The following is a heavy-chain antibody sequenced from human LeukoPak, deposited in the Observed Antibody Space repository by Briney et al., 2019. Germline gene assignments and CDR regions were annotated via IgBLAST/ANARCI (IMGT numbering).Heavy chain of an antibody. CDR3: VRPGSYDNGDYRGWCAFDY. CDR1: GYTFTDYY. Sequence: ASVKVSCKASGYTFTDYYMHWVRQTPGQGLEWMGWINPNSGGTNYAQKFQGRVTMTRDTSISTAYMELSGLRSDDTAVYYCVRPGSYDNGDYRGWCAFDYWGQGTLVTVSS. J-gene: IGHJ4*02. CDR2: INPNSGGT. D-gene: IGHD4-17*01. V-gene: IGHV1-2*02.